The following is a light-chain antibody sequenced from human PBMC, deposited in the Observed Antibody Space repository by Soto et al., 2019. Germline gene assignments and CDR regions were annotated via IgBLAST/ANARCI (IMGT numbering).Light chain of an antibody. J-gene: IGKJ2*01. CDR3: QSYNDWPFT. CDR2: GAS. CDR1: ESLSTY. Sequence: EIEMTQSPATLSVSPGERVTLSCRASESLSTYLDWYQQKPGKAPRLLIYGASTKATGIPSRFSGSGSATDFTLTIISLQSEDFAVYYCQSYNDWPFTFGQGTKLEI. V-gene: IGKV3-15*01.